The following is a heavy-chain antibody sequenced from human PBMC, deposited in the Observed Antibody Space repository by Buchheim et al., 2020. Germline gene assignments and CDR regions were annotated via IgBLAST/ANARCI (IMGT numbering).Heavy chain of an antibody. V-gene: IGHV3-21*01. Sequence: EMQLVESGGGLVKPGGSLRLSCAASGFTFSTYSMNWVRQAPGKGLEWVSCITGTSSYTHSADSVKGRFTISRDNAKNSMYLQMNSLRAEDTAVYYCARNVGSSYYYGMDVWGQGTT. CDR2: ITGTSSYT. J-gene: IGHJ6*02. D-gene: IGHD3-10*01. CDR1: GFTFSTYS. CDR3: ARNVGSSYYYGMDV.